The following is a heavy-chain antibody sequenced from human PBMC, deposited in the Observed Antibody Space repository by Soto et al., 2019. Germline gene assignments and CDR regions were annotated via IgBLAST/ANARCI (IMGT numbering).Heavy chain of an antibody. D-gene: IGHD3-22*01. CDR3: ARRGKGYYDSSGYYLRWFDP. CDR2: IDYSGGT. CDR1: GGSISSSSYN. J-gene: IGHJ5*02. Sequence: QLQLQESGPGLVKPSETLSLTCTVSGGSISSSSYNWGWIRQPPGKGLEWIGTIDYSGGTYYNPPLKGRVPISVDTPKNQFSLNLSSVTAADTAVYYCARRGKGYYDSSGYYLRWFDPWGQGTLVTVSS. V-gene: IGHV4-39*01.